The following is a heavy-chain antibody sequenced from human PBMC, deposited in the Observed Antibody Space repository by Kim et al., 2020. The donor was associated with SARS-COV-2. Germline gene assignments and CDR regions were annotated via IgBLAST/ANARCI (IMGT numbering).Heavy chain of an antibody. D-gene: IGHD5-12*01. Sequence: GGSLRLSCAASGFIFSSYNMNWVRQTPWKGLAWVSYISSTSNTIYYADSVNGRFTISRDNAKNSLYLQMNSRRAEDTAVYYCATDLRRLRLGDKWGQGTLVTVSS. J-gene: IGHJ4*02. CDR2: ISSTSNTI. CDR3: ATDLRRLRLGDK. V-gene: IGHV3-48*01. CDR1: GFIFSSYN.